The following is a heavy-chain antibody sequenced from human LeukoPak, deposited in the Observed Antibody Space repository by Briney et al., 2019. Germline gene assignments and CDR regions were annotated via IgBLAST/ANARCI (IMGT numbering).Heavy chain of an antibody. CDR2: ISGSGGST. V-gene: IGHV3-23*01. CDR3: ATYTRKYSSALFDY. J-gene: IGHJ4*02. Sequence: GGALRLSCAASGFTFSSYAMSWVRQAPGKGLEWVSAISGSGGSTYYADSVKGRFTIPRDNSKNTLYLQMNSLRAEDTAVYYCATYTRKYSSALFDYWGQGTLVTVSS. D-gene: IGHD6-25*01. CDR1: GFTFSSYA.